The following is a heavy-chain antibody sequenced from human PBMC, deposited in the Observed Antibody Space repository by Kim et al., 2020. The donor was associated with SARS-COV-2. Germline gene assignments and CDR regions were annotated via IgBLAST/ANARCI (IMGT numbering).Heavy chain of an antibody. D-gene: IGHD3-16*01. J-gene: IGHJ4*02. CDR1: GVSFTNAW. CDR3: TTDPGDAYGFGPGF. CDR2: IISEAAGGTT. Sequence: GGSLRLSCVASGVSFTNAWMSWVRQAPGKGLEWVGRIISEAAGGTTAYAAPGRGRFTISRDDSKNTAYLDMDSLKTEDTAVYYCTTDPGDAYGFGPGFWGQGTPVTVSS. V-gene: IGHV3-15*01.